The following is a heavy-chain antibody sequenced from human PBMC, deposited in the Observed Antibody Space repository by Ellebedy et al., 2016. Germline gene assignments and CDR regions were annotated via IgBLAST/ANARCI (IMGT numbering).Heavy chain of an antibody. D-gene: IGHD2-15*01. V-gene: IGHV4-34*01. Sequence: SETLSLTCAVYGGSFSGYYWSWIRQPPGKGLEWIGEINHSGSTNYNPSLKSRVTISVDTSKNQFSLKLSSVTAADTAVYYCASSAKATSDYWGQGTLVTVSS. J-gene: IGHJ4*02. CDR3: ASSAKATSDY. CDR2: INHSGST. CDR1: GGSFSGYY.